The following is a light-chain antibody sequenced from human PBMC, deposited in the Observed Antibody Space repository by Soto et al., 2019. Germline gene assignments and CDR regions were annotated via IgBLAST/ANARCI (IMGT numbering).Light chain of an antibody. V-gene: IGLV2-14*01. Sequence: QSALTQPASVSGSPGQSITISCAGTSSDIGGYNYVSWYQQHPGKAPKVMIYEVSNRPSGGSNRFSGSKSGNTASLTISGLQDDDEADYYYSSYTSSSILYVFGSGTKVTVL. CDR2: EVS. CDR1: SSDIGGYNY. J-gene: IGLJ1*01. CDR3: SSYTSSSILYV.